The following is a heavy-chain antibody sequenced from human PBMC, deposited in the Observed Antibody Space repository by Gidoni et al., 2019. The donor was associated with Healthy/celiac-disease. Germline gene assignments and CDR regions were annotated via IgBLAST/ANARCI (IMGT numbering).Heavy chain of an antibody. CDR2: IIPILGTA. CDR1: GGTFSSYA. J-gene: IGHJ4*02. CDR3: AGAIDPPGTYSGYDSPPDY. D-gene: IGHD5-12*01. V-gene: IGHV1-69*01. Sequence: QVQLVQSGAEVKKPGSSVKVSCKASGGTFSSYAISWVRQAPGQGLEWMGGIIPILGTANYAQKFQGRVTITADESTSTAYMELSSLRSEDTAVYYCAGAIDPPGTYSGYDSPPDYWGQGTLVTVSS.